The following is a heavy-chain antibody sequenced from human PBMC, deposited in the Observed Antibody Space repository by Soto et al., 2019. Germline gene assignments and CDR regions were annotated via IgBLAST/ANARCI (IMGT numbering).Heavy chain of an antibody. CDR2: IYSSGTT. CDR1: GGSIHNNY. CDR3: VGGGWYNDR. Sequence: QVQLQESAPGLVKPSETLSLTCTVSGGSIHNNYWSWVRQPPGEGLEWIGYIYSSGTTNYNPSLKSRVTMSVDTSRSQFSLNLTSVTAADTAMYYCVGGGWYNDRWGQGTLVTVSS. J-gene: IGHJ5*02. D-gene: IGHD6-19*01. V-gene: IGHV4-59*01.